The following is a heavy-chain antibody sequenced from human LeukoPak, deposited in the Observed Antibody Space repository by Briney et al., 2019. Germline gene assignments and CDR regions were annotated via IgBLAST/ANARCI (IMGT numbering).Heavy chain of an antibody. CDR1: GGSFSGYH. CDR2: IDYGGRA. CDR3: ATYAAGQGGRGY. Sequence: SETLSLTCTVSGGSFSGYHWNWIRQPPGKGLEWIGEIDYGGRAHYSPSLKSRLTVSLETPKNHFSLNMRSVTAADTAVYYCATYAAGQGGRGYWGQGTLVTVSS. V-gene: IGHV4-59*08. D-gene: IGHD2-2*01. J-gene: IGHJ4*02.